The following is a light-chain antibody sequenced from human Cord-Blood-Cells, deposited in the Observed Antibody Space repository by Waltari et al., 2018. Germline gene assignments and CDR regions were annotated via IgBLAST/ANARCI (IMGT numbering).Light chain of an antibody. V-gene: IGKV3-15*01. Sequence: EIVMTQSPATLSVSPGERATLSCRASQSVSSNLAWYQQKPGQAPRLLIYGASTRATGSPARFSGSGSGTEFTLTISSLQSEDFAVYYCQQYNNWPPWTFGQGTTVEI. CDR2: GAS. J-gene: IGKJ1*01. CDR3: QQYNNWPPWT. CDR1: QSVSSN.